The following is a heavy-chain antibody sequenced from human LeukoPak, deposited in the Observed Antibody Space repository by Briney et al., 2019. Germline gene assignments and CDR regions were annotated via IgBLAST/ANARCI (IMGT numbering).Heavy chain of an antibody. Sequence: SETLSLTCTVSGYSISSGRYWAWIRQPPGKGLEWIGSITHSGYTNYNPSLKSRVSISVDTSKNQFSLKLSSVTAADAAVYYCARDARVQKWFGELLKTTTYYFDYWGQGTLVTVSS. D-gene: IGHD3-10*01. V-gene: IGHV4-38-2*02. CDR3: ARDARVQKWFGELLKTTTYYFDY. CDR1: GYSISSGRY. CDR2: ITHSGYT. J-gene: IGHJ4*02.